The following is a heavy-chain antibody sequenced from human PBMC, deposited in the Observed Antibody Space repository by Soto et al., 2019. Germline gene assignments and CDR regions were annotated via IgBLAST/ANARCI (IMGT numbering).Heavy chain of an antibody. CDR3: ARDRVGDYGGRFLDY. J-gene: IGHJ4*02. CDR1: GGSISSGGYY. D-gene: IGHD4-17*01. CDR2: IYYSGST. V-gene: IGHV4-31*03. Sequence: SETLSLTCTVSGGSISSGGYYWSWIRQHPGKGLEWIGYIYYSGSTYYNPSLKSRVTISVDTSKNQFSLKLSSVTAADTAVYYCARDRVGDYGGRFLDYWGQGTLVTVSS.